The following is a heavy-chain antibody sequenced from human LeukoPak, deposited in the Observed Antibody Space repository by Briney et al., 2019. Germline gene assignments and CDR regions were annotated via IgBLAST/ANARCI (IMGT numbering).Heavy chain of an antibody. CDR3: VQDPSSYDILTGQPFFDY. CDR2: ISSNGGST. V-gene: IGHV3-64D*06. D-gene: IGHD3-9*01. Sequence: GGSLRLSCSASGFTFSSYAMHWVRQAPGKGLEYVSAISSNGGSTYYADSVKGRFTISRDNSKNTLYLQMSSLRAEATAVFYCVQDPSSYDILTGQPFFDYWGQGTLVTVSS. CDR1: GFTFSSYA. J-gene: IGHJ4*02.